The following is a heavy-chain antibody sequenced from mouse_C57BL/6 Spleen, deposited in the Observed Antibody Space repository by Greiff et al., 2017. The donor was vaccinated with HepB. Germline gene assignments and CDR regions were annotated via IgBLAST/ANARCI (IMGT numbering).Heavy chain of an antibody. CDR3: TRPITTVVAFDY. CDR2: IYPGNSDT. Sequence: EVQLQQSGTVLARPGASVKMSCKTSGYTFPSYWMHWVKQRPGQGLEWIGAIYPGNSDTSYNQKFKGKAKLTAVTSASTAYMELSSLTNEDSAVYYCTRPITTVVAFDYWGQGTTLTVSS. CDR1: GYTFPSYW. V-gene: IGHV1-5*01. J-gene: IGHJ2*01. D-gene: IGHD1-1*01.